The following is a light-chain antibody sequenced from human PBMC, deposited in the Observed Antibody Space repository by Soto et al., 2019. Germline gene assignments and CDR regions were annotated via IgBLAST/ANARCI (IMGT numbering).Light chain of an antibody. Sequence: DIRVTQSPSSLSASVEDRVTITCRASQSISSYLNWYQQKPGKAPKLLIYAASSLQSGVPSRFSGSGSGTDFTLTISSLQPEDFATYYCQQSYSTPPITFGQGTRLEIK. J-gene: IGKJ5*01. CDR1: QSISSY. CDR3: QQSYSTPPIT. CDR2: AAS. V-gene: IGKV1-39*01.